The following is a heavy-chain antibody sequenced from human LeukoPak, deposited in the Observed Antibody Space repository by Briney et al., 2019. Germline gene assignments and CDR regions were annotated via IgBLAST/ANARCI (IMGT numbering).Heavy chain of an antibody. J-gene: IGHJ4*02. CDR2: ISSSGSTI. V-gene: IGHV3-11*01. CDR3: ARERYYYDSSGYYYHSRAADY. D-gene: IGHD3-22*01. Sequence: GGSLRLSCAASGFTFSDYYMSWIRQAPGKGLEWVSYISSSGSTIYYADSVKGRFTISRDNAKNSLYLQMNSLRAEDTAVYYCARERYYYDSSGYYYHSRAADYWGQGTLVTVSS. CDR1: GFTFSDYY.